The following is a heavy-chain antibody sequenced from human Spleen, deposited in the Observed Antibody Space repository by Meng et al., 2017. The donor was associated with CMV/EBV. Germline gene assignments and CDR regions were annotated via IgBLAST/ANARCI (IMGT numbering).Heavy chain of an antibody. CDR3: AREDKYSSGWYGVDV. Sequence: SCTVSGDSISTYFWSWIRQPPGKGLEWIGYIYYRGITNYNPSLTSRLSISVDTSKNQFSLQLNSVTPEDTAVYYCAREDKYSSGWYGVDVWGQGTTVTVSS. CDR2: IYYRGIT. CDR1: GDSISTYF. J-gene: IGHJ6*02. V-gene: IGHV4-59*12. D-gene: IGHD6-19*01.